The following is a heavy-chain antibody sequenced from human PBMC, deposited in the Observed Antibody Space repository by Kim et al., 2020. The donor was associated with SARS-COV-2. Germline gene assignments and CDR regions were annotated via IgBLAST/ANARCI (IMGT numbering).Heavy chain of an antibody. J-gene: IGHJ4*02. Sequence: SETLSLTCTVSGGSISNSSDYWGWIRQPPGKGLEWIGSIYYSGSTYYNPSLMSRVTISVDTSKNQFCLKLSSVTAADTAVYYCARLNPQWLFDYWGQGTLVSVSS. CDR3: ARLNPQWLFDY. V-gene: IGHV4-39*01. CDR2: IYYSGST. D-gene: IGHD6-19*01. CDR1: GGSISNSSDY.